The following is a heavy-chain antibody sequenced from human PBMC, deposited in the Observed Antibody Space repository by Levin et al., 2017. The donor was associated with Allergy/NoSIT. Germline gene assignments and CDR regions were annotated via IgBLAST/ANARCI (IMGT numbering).Heavy chain of an antibody. Sequence: SCAASGFTFSSYAMHWVRQAPGKGLEWVAVISYDGSNKYYADSVKGRFTISRDNSKNTLYLQMNSLRAEDTAVYYCARDLTYGDYVGVGGYWGQGTLVTVSS. CDR3: ARDLTYGDYVGVGGY. CDR2: ISYDGSNK. D-gene: IGHD4-17*01. J-gene: IGHJ4*02. V-gene: IGHV3-30-3*01. CDR1: GFTFSSYA.